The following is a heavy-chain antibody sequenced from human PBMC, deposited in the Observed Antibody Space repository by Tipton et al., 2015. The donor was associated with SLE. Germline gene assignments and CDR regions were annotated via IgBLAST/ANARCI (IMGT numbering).Heavy chain of an antibody. D-gene: IGHD5-12*01. J-gene: IGHJ4*02. CDR2: INHSGST. Sequence: TLSLTCAVYGGSFSGYYWSWIRQPPGKGLEWIGEINHSGSTNYNPSLKSRVTISADTSKKRFSLKVSSVTAADTAVYYCARGRLGHYSGHDWGFDYWGQGTLVTVSS. V-gene: IGHV4-34*01. CDR3: ARGRLGHYSGHDWGFDY. CDR1: GGSFSGYY.